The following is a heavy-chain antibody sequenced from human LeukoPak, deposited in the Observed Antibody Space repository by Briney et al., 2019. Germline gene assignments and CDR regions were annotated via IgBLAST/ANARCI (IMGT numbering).Heavy chain of an antibody. CDR3: ARGPHYYDSSGHYYLHD. CDR1: GYTFSGYY. CDR2: INPNSGGT. D-gene: IGHD3-22*01. Sequence: GASVKVSCKASGYTFSGYYMHWVRQAPGQGLEWMGWINPNSGGTKSSQKFQGRVTMTRDTSISTADMELSRLTSDDTAVYFCARGPHYYDSSGHYYLHDWGQGTLVTVSS. V-gene: IGHV1-2*02. J-gene: IGHJ4*02.